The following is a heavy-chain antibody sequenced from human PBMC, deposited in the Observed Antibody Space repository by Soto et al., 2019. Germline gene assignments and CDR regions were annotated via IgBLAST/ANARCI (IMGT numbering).Heavy chain of an antibody. CDR1: GITFVSRA. CDR3: ARGSTDSYPGSRIFDF. D-gene: IGHD3-10*01. J-gene: IGHJ4*02. V-gene: IGHV3-23*01. Sequence: PGGSLRLSCAASGITFVSRAMSWVSQAQGEGLEWVSTITDTGGDTKYADSVRGRFTMSRDNSKKTLYLQMNSLRVEDSALYYCARGSTDSYPGSRIFDFWGRGTLVTVSS. CDR2: ITDTGGDT.